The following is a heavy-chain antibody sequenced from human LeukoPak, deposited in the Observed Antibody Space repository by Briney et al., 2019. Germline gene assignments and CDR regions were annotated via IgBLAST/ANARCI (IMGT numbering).Heavy chain of an antibody. Sequence: PGGSLRLSCAASGFTFDDYAMHWVRQAPGKGLEWVSGISWNSGSIGYADSVKGRFTISRDNAKNSLYLQMNSLRAEDTAVYYCATSPGMEVDYWGQGTLVTVSS. CDR3: ATSPGMEVDY. CDR1: GFTFDDYA. D-gene: IGHD6-13*01. V-gene: IGHV3-9*01. J-gene: IGHJ4*02. CDR2: ISWNSGSI.